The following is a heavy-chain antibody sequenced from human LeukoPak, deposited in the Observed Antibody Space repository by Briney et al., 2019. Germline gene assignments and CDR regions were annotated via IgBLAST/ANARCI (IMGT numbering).Heavy chain of an antibody. Sequence: GGSLRLSCAASGFTFSGYAMSWVRQAPGKGLEWVSAVSGSGGSTYYADSVKGRFTISRDNSKNTLYLQMNSLRAEDTALFYCAKDLGRPGYNWDYWGQGTLVTVSS. CDR1: GFTFSGYA. CDR3: AKDLGRPGYNWDY. V-gene: IGHV3-23*01. J-gene: IGHJ4*02. D-gene: IGHD5-24*01. CDR2: VSGSGGST.